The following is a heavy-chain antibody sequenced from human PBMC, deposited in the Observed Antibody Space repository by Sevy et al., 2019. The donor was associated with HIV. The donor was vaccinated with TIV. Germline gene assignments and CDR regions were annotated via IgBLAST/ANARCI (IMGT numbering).Heavy chain of an antibody. V-gene: IGHV3-23*01. CDR3: AKDFYYDFWSGYYTFDY. Sequence: GSLRLSCAASGFTFTSYAMSWVRQAPGKGLEWVSGITGDGGSTYYADSVKGRFTISRDNSKKTLFLQMNSLRAEDTAVYYCAKDFYYDFWSGYYTFDYWGQRTLVTVSS. D-gene: IGHD3-3*01. J-gene: IGHJ4*02. CDR2: ITGDGGST. CDR1: GFTFTSYA.